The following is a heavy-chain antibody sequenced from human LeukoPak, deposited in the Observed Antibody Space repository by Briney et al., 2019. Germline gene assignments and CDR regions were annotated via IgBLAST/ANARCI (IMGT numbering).Heavy chain of an antibody. J-gene: IGHJ4*02. CDR3: ASLDKGNDVVFDY. D-gene: IGHD1-1*01. Sequence: ASVKVSCKASGYTFTSYGISWVRQAPGQGLEWMGWINPNSGGTNYAQKFQGRVTMTRDTSISTAYMELSRLRFDDTAVYYCASLDKGNDVVFDYWGQGTLVTVSS. V-gene: IGHV1-2*02. CDR2: INPNSGGT. CDR1: GYTFTSYG.